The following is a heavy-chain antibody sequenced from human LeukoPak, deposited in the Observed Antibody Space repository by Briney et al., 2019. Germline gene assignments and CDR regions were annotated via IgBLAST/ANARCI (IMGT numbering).Heavy chain of an antibody. CDR2: IIPILGIA. D-gene: IGHD3-16*02. J-gene: IGHJ5*02. CDR1: GGTFSSYT. Sequence: GASVKVSCKASGGTFSSYTISWVRRAPGQGLEWMGRIIPILGIANYAQKFQGRVTITADKSTSTAYMELSSLRSEDTAVYYCASSRLGELSLFPQWFDPWGQGTLVTVSS. CDR3: ASSRLGELSLFPQWFDP. V-gene: IGHV1-69*02.